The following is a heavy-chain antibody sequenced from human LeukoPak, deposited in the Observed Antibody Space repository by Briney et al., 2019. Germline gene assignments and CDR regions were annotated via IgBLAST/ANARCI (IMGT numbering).Heavy chain of an antibody. CDR3: TRGPIQLWIHNAMDV. D-gene: IGHD5-18*01. CDR2: IRSEAYRGTT. J-gene: IGHJ6*02. V-gene: IGHV3-49*04. Sequence: GGSLRLSCIASGFTFGDHAMSWVRQAPGKGLEWVGFIRSEAYRGTTEYAASVKDRFIISRDDSRSIAYLQMNSLRTEDTALYYCTRGPIQLWIHNAMDVWGQGTMVTVSS. CDR1: GFTFGDHA.